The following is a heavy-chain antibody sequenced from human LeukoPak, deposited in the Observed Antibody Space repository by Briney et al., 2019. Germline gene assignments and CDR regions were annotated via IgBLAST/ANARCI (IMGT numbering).Heavy chain of an antibody. CDR1: GYSLTSYL. J-gene: IGHJ4*02. CDR3: ARSTLRYLYWFHY. D-gene: IGHD3-9*01. Sequence: GESLKIYRRGSGYSLTSYLMGLERQMPGKGLEWMGIIFPGDSDTRYSPSFQGQVTISADKSITPAFLQWSSLKASDTAIYYFARSTLRYLYWFHYRGGGSLLSVSS. CDR2: IFPGDSDT. V-gene: IGHV5-51*01.